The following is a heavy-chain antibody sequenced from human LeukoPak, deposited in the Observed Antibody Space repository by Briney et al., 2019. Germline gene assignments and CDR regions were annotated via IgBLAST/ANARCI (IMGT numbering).Heavy chain of an antibody. V-gene: IGHV3-7*01. Sequence: GGSLRLSCAASGFTFSSYWMSWVRQAPGKGLEWVANIKQDGSEKYYVDSLKGRFTISRDNAKNSLFLQMNSLRAEDTAVYYCARGRSIAAASPSDFDYWGQGTLVTVSS. CDR2: IKQDGSEK. J-gene: IGHJ4*02. D-gene: IGHD6-13*01. CDR3: ARGRSIAAASPSDFDY. CDR1: GFTFSSYW.